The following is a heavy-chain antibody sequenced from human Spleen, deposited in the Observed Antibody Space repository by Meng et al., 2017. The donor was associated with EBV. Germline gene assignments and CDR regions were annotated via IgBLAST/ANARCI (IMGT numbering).Heavy chain of an antibody. CDR3: AQYGDNAWFDP. CDR2: IKTDGTVT. D-gene: IGHD2-21*02. CDR1: GLTISGYW. V-gene: IGHV3-74*01. Sequence: DAQLVESGGGLVQPGGSLSLSCEVSGLTISGYWMHWVRQVPGQGLVWVSRIKTDGTVTNYADSVKGRFTISRDNSKNTLYLQMNSLRAEDTAVYYCAQYGDNAWFDPWGQGTLVTVSS. J-gene: IGHJ5*02.